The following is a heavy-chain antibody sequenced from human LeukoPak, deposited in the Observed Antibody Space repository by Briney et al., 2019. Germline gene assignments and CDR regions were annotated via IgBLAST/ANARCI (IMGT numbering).Heavy chain of an antibody. D-gene: IGHD3-22*01. V-gene: IGHV1-69*01. CDR2: IIPIFGTA. CDR1: GGTFSSYA. J-gene: IGHJ5*02. Sequence: SVKVSCKASGGTFSSYAISWVRQAPGQGLEWMGGIIPIFGTANYAQKFQGRVTITADESTSTAYMELSSLRSEDTAVYYCATNSGIDYYDSSGSWGQGTLVTVSS. CDR3: ATNSGIDYYDSSGS.